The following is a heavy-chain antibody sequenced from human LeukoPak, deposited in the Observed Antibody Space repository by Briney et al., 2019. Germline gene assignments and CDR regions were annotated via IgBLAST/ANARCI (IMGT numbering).Heavy chain of an antibody. Sequence: PGGSLRLSCAASGFTFSSYGMHWVRQAPGKGLEWVAVIWYDGSNKYYAGSVKGRFAISRDNSKNTLYLQMNSLRAEDTAVYYCARDAFYCSGGSCYHSPIDYWGQGTLVTVSS. CDR3: ARDAFYCSGGSCYHSPIDY. D-gene: IGHD2-15*01. CDR2: IWYDGSNK. V-gene: IGHV3-33*01. J-gene: IGHJ4*02. CDR1: GFTFSSYG.